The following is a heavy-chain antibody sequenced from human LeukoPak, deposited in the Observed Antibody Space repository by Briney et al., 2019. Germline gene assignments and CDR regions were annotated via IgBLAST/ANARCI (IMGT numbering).Heavy chain of an antibody. V-gene: IGHV1-18*01. CDR3: ARDLDPDIVVVPAAARSQYFQH. CDR2: ISAYNGNT. CDR1: GYTFTSYG. J-gene: IGHJ1*01. Sequence: ASVKVSCKASGYTFTSYGISWVRQAPGQGLEWMGWISAYNGNTNYAQKLQGRVTMTTDTSTSTAYMELRSLRSDDTAVYYCARDLDPDIVVVPAAARSQYFQHWGQGTLVTVSS. D-gene: IGHD2-2*01.